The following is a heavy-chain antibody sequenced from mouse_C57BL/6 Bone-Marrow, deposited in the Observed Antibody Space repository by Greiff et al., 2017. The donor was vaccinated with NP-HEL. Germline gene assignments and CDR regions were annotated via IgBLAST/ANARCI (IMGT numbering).Heavy chain of an antibody. V-gene: IGHV14-3*01. CDR2: IDPANGNT. CDR3: ALLSGSSY. J-gene: IGHJ2*01. D-gene: IGHD4-1*01. Sequence: VQLQQSVAELVRPGASVKLSCTASGFTIKNTYMHWVKQRPEQGLEWIGRIDPANGNTKYAPKFQGKATITADTSSNTAYLQLSSLTSEDTAIYYCALLSGSSYWGQGTTLTVSS. CDR1: GFTIKNTY.